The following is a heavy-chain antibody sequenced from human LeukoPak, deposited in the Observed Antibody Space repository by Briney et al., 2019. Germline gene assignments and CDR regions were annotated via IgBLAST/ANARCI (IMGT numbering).Heavy chain of an antibody. CDR1: GGSISNHY. J-gene: IGHJ4*02. D-gene: IGHD6-13*01. Sequence: SETLSLTCTVSGGSISNHYWSWIRQPPGKGLEWIGYIYYSGSTNYNPSLKSRVTISVDTSKNQFSLNLSSVTAADTAVYYCARGSKAAPGTFDYWGQGTLVTVSS. CDR2: IYYSGST. V-gene: IGHV4-59*11. CDR3: ARGSKAAPGTFDY.